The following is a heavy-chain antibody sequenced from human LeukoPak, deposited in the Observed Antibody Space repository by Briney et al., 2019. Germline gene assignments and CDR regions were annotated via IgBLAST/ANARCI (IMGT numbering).Heavy chain of an antibody. CDR2: IYHSGST. CDR3: ARAYYDILTGLDAFDN. J-gene: IGHJ3*02. V-gene: IGHV4-4*02. D-gene: IGHD3-9*01. CDR1: GGSISSINW. Sequence: SGTLSLTCAVSGGSISSINWWSWVRQPPGKGLEWIGEIYHSGSTNYNPSLKSRVTISVDKSKNQFSLKLSSVTAADTAVCYCARAYYDILTGLDAFDNWGQGTMVTVSS.